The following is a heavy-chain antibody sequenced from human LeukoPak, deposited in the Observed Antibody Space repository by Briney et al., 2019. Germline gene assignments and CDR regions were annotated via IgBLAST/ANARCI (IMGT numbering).Heavy chain of an antibody. D-gene: IGHD3-22*01. J-gene: IGHJ4*02. V-gene: IGHV4-34*01. CDR2: INHSGST. CDR1: GGPFSGYY. CDR3: AGASYDSSGVH. Sequence: TETLLLTCSDYGGPFSGYYWSWILQPPGKELYWIGEINHSGSTNYNPSLKSRVTISVDTSKDQFSLKLSSATAAETAVYYCAGASYDSSGVHWGQGTLVTVSS.